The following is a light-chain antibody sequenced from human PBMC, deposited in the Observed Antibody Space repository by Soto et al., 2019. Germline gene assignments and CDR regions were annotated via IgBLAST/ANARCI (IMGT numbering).Light chain of an antibody. CDR1: SSDVGGYNY. Sequence: QSALTQPPSRSGSPGQSVTISCTGTSSDVGGYNYVSWYQQHPGKAPKLMISEVSKRPSGVPDRFSGSKSGNTASLTVSGLQAEDEADYYCSSFAGNNNLVFGGGTKLTVL. V-gene: IGLV2-8*01. CDR2: EVS. CDR3: SSFAGNNNLV. J-gene: IGLJ2*01.